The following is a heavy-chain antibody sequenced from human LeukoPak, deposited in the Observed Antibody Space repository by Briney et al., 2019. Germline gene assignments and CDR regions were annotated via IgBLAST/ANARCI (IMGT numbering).Heavy chain of an antibody. J-gene: IGHJ4*02. Sequence: PSETLSLTCAVYGGSFSGYYWSWIRQPPGKGLEWIGEINHSGSTNYNPSLKSRVTISVDTSKNQFSLKLSSVTAADTAVYYWARIAARNFDYWGQGTLVTVSS. CDR2: INHSGST. D-gene: IGHD6-6*01. CDR3: ARIAARNFDY. CDR1: GGSFSGYY. V-gene: IGHV4-34*01.